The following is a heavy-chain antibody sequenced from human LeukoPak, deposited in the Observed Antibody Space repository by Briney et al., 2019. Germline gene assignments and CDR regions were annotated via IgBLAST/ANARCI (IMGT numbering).Heavy chain of an antibody. CDR2: VYPGDSDSDT. CDR3: ARRDYYGSGSYWGAFDY. Sequence: GESLKISCKGSGYSFTSYWIGWVRQMPGKGLEWMGVVYPGDSDSDTKYSLSFQGQVTISADKSISTAYLQWSSLKASDTAIYYCARRDYYGSGSYWGAFDYWGQGTLVTVSS. CDR1: GYSFTSYW. V-gene: IGHV5-51*01. J-gene: IGHJ4*02. D-gene: IGHD3-10*01.